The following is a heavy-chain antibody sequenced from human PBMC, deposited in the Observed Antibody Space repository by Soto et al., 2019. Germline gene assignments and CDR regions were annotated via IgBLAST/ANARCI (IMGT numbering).Heavy chain of an antibody. CDR2: ISSSSSYI. D-gene: IGHD2-2*01. Sequence: EVQLVESGGGLVKPGGSLRLSCAASGFTFSSYSMNWVRQAPGKGLEWVSSISSSSSYIYYADSVKGRFTISRDNAKNSLYLQMNSLRAEDTAVYYCARELRATVVPAAIPDYWGQGTLVTVSS. CDR1: GFTFSSYS. CDR3: ARELRATVVPAAIPDY. V-gene: IGHV3-21*01. J-gene: IGHJ4*02.